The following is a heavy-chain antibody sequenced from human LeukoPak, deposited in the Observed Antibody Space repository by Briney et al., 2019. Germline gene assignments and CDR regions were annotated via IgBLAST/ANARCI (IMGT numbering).Heavy chain of an antibody. V-gene: IGHV3-33*01. CDR2: IWYDGSNK. Sequence: GGSLRLSCAASGFTFSSYGMHWVRQAPGKGLEGVAVIWYDGSNKYYADSVKGRFTISRDNSKNTLYLQMNSLRAEDTAVYYCARDRDYGGQADYFDCWGQGTLVTVSS. D-gene: IGHD4-23*01. CDR3: ARDRDYGGQADYFDC. J-gene: IGHJ4*02. CDR1: GFTFSSYG.